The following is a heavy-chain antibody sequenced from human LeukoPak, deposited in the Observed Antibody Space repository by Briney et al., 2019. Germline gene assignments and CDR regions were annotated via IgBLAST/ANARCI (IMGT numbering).Heavy chain of an antibody. D-gene: IGHD1-26*01. CDR3: ARDGRFPPEVLPRYFDY. CDR2: IYYSGST. Sequence: SETLSLTCTVSGGSISSYYWSWIRQPPGKGLEWIGYIYYSGSTNYNPSLKSRVTISLDKSKNQFSLKLRSVTAADTAVYYCARDGRFPPEVLPRYFDYWGQGTLVTVSS. V-gene: IGHV4-59*12. CDR1: GGSISSYY. J-gene: IGHJ4*02.